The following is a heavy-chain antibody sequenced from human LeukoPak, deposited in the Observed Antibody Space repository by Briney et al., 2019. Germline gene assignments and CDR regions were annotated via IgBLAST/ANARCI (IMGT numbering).Heavy chain of an antibody. J-gene: IGHJ3*02. CDR2: INPNSGGT. V-gene: IGHV1-2*02. CDR3: AREKSEAVAAAGTPGAFDT. D-gene: IGHD6-13*01. Sequence: GASVKVSCKASGYTFTGYYMHWVRQAPGQGLEWMGWINPNSGGTNYAQKFQGRVTMTRDTSISTAYMELSRLRSDDTAVYYCAREKSEAVAAAGTPGAFDTWGQGTMVTVSS. CDR1: GYTFTGYY.